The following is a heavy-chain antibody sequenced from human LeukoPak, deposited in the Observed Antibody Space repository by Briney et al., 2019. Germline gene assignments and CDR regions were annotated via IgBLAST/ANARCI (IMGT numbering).Heavy chain of an antibody. CDR2: IWYDGSNR. CDR1: GFTFSSYG. D-gene: IGHD4-23*01. CDR3: AREEGVTALDY. V-gene: IGHV3-33*01. Sequence: GRSLRLSCAASGFTFSSYGMHWVRQAPGKGLEWVAVIWYDGSNRYYADSVKGRFTISRDNSKNTLYLQMNSLRAEDTAVYYCAREEGVTALDYWGQGTLVTVS. J-gene: IGHJ4*02.